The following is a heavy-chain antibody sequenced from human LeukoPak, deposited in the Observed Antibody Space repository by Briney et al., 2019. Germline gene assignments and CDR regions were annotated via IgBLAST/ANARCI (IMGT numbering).Heavy chain of an antibody. J-gene: IGHJ4*02. CDR3: ARRGYTDSWRHSPFDY. CDR2: IYHSGGT. CDR1: GDSISSSSYY. V-gene: IGHV4-39*01. Sequence: PSETLSLTCTVPGDSISSSSYYWGWIRQPPGKGLEWIGSIYHSGGTCYNPSLTSRVTISVDTSKKQFSLKLTSVTASDTAVYYCARRGYTDSWRHSPFDYWGQGTLSPSPQ. D-gene: IGHD6-13*01.